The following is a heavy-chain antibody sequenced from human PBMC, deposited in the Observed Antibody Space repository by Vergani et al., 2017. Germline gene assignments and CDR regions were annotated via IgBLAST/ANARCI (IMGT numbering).Heavy chain of an antibody. CDR2: ISAYNGNT. J-gene: IGHJ6*03. V-gene: IGHV1-18*04. Sequence: QVQLVQSGAEVKKPGASVKVSCKASGYTFTSYGISWVRQAPGQGLEWMGWISAYNGNTNYAQKLQGRVTMTRNTSISTAYMELSSLRSEDTAVYYCARKRSYYYYMDVWGKGTTVTVSS. CDR1: GYTFTSYG. CDR3: ARKRSYYYYMDV.